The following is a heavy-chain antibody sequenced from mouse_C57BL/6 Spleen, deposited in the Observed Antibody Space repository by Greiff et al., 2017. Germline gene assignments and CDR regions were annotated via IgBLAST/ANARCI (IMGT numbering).Heavy chain of an antibody. CDR3: ARNPTVDY. Sequence: QVQLQQSGPELVKPGASVKISCKASGYAFSSSWMNWVKQRPGKGLEWIGRIYPGDGDTNYNGKFKGKATLTADKSSSTAYMQLSSLTSEDSAVYFCARNPTVDYWGQGTTLTVSS. D-gene: IGHD1-1*01. CDR2: IYPGDGDT. CDR1: GYAFSSSW. V-gene: IGHV1-82*01. J-gene: IGHJ2*01.